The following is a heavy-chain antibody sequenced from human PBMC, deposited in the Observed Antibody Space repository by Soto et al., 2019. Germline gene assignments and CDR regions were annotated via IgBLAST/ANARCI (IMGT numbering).Heavy chain of an antibody. V-gene: IGHV3-72*01. Sequence: EVQLVESGGGVVQLGGSLRLSCGASGFIFSDFYVDWVRQAPGKGLEWVGRSRNRANSYTTEYAASVKGRFTVSRDHSRNLLYLQMNSLKTEDTAVYYCTRVRGDYQMWAFDYWGQGILVTVSS. CDR2: SRNRANSYTT. CDR1: GFIFSDFY. CDR3: TRVRGDYQMWAFDY. J-gene: IGHJ4*02. D-gene: IGHD2-21*01.